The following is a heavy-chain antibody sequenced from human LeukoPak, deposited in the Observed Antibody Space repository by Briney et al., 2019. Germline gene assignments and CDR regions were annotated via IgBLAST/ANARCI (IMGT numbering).Heavy chain of an antibody. CDR2: FDPGDGET. CDR3: SYDSSGYPPGVAFDI. V-gene: IGHV1-24*01. CDR1: GYTLTELS. Sequence: ASVKVSCKVSGYTLTELSMHWVRQAPGKGLEWMGGFDPGDGETIYAQKFQGRVTMTEDTSTDTAYMELSSLRSEDTAVYYCSYDSSGYPPGVAFDIWGQGTMVTVSS. D-gene: IGHD3-22*01. J-gene: IGHJ3*02.